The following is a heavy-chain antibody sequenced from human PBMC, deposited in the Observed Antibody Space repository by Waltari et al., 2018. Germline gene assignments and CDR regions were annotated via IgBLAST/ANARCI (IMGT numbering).Heavy chain of an antibody. Sequence: QVQLQESGPGLVKPSETLSLTCPVSGGPISIYHWDWIRQPPGKGLEWIGYINYRGSPPYNPSRKSRVNISVDTSKTQCSLRLRSVTAADTAVDYCARRSPNSSGPIGSFDLWGRGTLVTVSS. V-gene: IGHV4-59*01. CDR3: ARRSPNSSGPIGSFDL. CDR2: INYRGSP. D-gene: IGHD3-22*01. CDR1: GGPISIYH. J-gene: IGHJ2*01.